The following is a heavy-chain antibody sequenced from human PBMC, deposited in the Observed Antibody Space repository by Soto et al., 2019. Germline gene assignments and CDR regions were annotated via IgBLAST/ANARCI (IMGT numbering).Heavy chain of an antibody. CDR3: ARGRTVRDHDDFDL. D-gene: IGHD2-21*01. CDR1: GFTFSSYS. J-gene: IGHJ4*02. V-gene: IGHV3-30-3*01. CDR2: MSYDGNSK. Sequence: QVQLVESGGGVVQPGRSLRLSCAASGFTFSSYSMHWVRQAPGKGLEWVAAMSYDGNSKYFADSVKGRFTISRDNSKTTMSLQMHSLGAEDSAVYYCARGRTVRDHDDFDLWGQGPLVTVSS.